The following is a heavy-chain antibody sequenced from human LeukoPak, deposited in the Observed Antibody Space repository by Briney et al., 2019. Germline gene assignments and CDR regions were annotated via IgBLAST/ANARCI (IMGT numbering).Heavy chain of an antibody. V-gene: IGHV1-2*02. CDR3: ARERYSSSWYPINWFDP. Sequence: ASVKVSCKASGYTFTGYYMHWVRQAPGQGREWMGWINPNSGGTNYAQKFQGRVTMTRDTSISTAYMELSRLRSDDTAVYYCARERYSSSWYPINWFDPWGQGTLVTVSS. D-gene: IGHD6-13*01. CDR1: GYTFTGYY. CDR2: INPNSGGT. J-gene: IGHJ5*02.